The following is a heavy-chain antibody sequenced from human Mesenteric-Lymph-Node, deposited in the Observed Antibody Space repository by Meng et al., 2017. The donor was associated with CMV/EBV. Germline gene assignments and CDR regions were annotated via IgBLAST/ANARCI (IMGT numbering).Heavy chain of an antibody. V-gene: IGHV4-34*01. J-gene: IGHJ4*02. CDR1: GYLSGCC. Sequence: GYLSGCCWSWIRPAPGKGLEWIGGISHSGSTNYSPSLKSRVTISVDTSKNQFTLNLRSVTAADTAVYYCARGYRITLVRGVPNPLDYWGQGVLVTVSS. CDR3: ARGYRITLVRGVPNPLDY. D-gene: IGHD3-10*01. CDR2: ISHSGST.